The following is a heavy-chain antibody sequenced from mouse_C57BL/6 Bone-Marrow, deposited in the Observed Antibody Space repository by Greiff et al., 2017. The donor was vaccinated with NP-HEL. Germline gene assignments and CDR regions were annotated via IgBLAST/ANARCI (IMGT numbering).Heavy chain of an antibody. J-gene: IGHJ4*01. CDR1: GYTFTSYW. CDR2: IHPNSGST. V-gene: IGHV1-64*01. CDR3: AREGGSSHYYYAMDY. D-gene: IGHD1-1*01. Sequence: QVQLQQPGAELVKPGASVKLSCKASGYTFTSYWMHWVKQRPGQGLEWIGMIHPNSGSTNYNEKFKSKATLTVDKSSSTAYMQLSSLTSEDSAVYYCAREGGSSHYYYAMDYWGQGTAVTVSS.